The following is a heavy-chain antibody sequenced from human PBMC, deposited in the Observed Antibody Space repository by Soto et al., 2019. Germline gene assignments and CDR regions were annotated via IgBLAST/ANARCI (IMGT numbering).Heavy chain of an antibody. Sequence: PSKTLSLNCTVSGASISSSYWSWIRQPPGKGLEWIGYIFHSGTTNYNPSLKSRVTISVDTSKNQFSLNLSSLTTADTAVYYCARGVLADAFDIWGQGTMVTVS. D-gene: IGHD2-8*01. V-gene: IGHV4-59*01. J-gene: IGHJ3*02. CDR1: GASISSSY. CDR2: IFHSGTT. CDR3: ARGVLADAFDI.